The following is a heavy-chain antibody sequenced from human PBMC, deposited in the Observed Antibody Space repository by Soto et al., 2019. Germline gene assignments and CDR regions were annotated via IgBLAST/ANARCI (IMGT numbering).Heavy chain of an antibody. CDR2: ISYSGGST. CDR1: GFTLSDHY. D-gene: IGHD4-4*01. J-gene: IGHJ3*02. CDR3: AKVPSGEMATVFQAFDI. Sequence: EVHLVESGGGLVQPGGSLRLSCAVSGFTLSDHYMDWVRQAPGKGLEWVSAISYSGGSTYYADSVKGRFTISRDNSKNTLYMQLNSLRDEDTAVYYCAKVPSGEMATVFQAFDIWGQGTMVTVSS. V-gene: IGHV3-23*04.